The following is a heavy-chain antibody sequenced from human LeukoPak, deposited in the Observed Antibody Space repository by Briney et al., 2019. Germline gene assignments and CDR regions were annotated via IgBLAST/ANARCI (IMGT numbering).Heavy chain of an antibody. CDR1: GGSISSSSYY. CDR3: ARGRSTAMVTLAFDI. V-gene: IGHV4-39*01. J-gene: IGHJ3*02. D-gene: IGHD5-18*01. CDR2: IYYSGST. Sequence: SETLSLTCTVSGGSISSSSYYWGWIRQPPGKGLEWIGSIYYSGSTYYNQSLKSRVTISVDTSKNQFSLKLSSVTAADTAVYYCARGRSTAMVTLAFDIWGQGTMVTVSS.